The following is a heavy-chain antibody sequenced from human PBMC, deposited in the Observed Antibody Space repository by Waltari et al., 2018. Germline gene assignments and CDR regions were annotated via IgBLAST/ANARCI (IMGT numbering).Heavy chain of an antibody. J-gene: IGHJ4*02. CDR2: MNPDSGNT. Sequence: VQLVQSGAEVKKPGASVKVSCKASGHSFTSFDIYWVRQAAGQGLEWMGWMNPDSGNTGYAEKFQGRVTMTRDTSISTAYMELSSLRSEDTAVYYCAREFYYSDAFTGVWGQGTLVTVSS. V-gene: IGHV1-8*01. CDR1: GHSFTSFD. CDR3: AREFYYSDAFTGV. D-gene: IGHD4-17*01.